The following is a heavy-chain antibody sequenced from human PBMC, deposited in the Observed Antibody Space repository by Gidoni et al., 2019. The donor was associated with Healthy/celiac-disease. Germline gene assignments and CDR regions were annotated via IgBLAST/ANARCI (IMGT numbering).Heavy chain of an antibody. CDR3: ARGGVDIVATIPFDY. V-gene: IGHV4-31*03. CDR1: GGSIRSGGYY. J-gene: IGHJ4*02. D-gene: IGHD5-12*01. Sequence: QVQLQESGPGLVKPSQTLSLTCTVPGGSIRSGGYYWSLIRQHPGKGLEWIGSIYYSGSTYYNPSLKSRVTISVDTSKNQFSLKLSSVTAADTAVYYCARGGVDIVATIPFDYWGQGTLVTVSS. CDR2: IYYSGST.